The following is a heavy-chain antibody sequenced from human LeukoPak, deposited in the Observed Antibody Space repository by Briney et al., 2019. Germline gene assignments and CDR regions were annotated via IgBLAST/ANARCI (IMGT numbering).Heavy chain of an antibody. CDR1: GFTFSSYA. Sequence: GGSLRLSCAASGFTFSSYAMSWVRQAPGKGLEWVSAISGSGGSTYYADSVKGRFTISRDNSKNTLYLQMNSLRAEDTAAYYCAKGIIGSYSSGSLVFDYWGQGTLVTVSS. CDR3: AKGIIGSYSSGSLVFDY. D-gene: IGHD6-19*01. J-gene: IGHJ4*02. CDR2: ISGSGGST. V-gene: IGHV3-23*01.